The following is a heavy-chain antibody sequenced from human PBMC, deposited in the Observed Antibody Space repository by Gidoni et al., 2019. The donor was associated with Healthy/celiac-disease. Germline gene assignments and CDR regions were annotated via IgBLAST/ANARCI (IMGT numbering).Heavy chain of an antibody. CDR3: TTDIGVAAAGNYYYYGMDV. V-gene: IGHV3-15*07. D-gene: IGHD6-13*01. J-gene: IGHJ6*02. CDR2: IKSKTDGVTT. Sequence: EVQLVESGGGLVKPGGSLRLCCAASGFTFSNAWMNWVSQAPGKGLEWCGRIKSKTDGVTTDYAAPVKGRFTISRDDSKNTLYLQMNSLKTEDTAVYYCTTDIGVAAAGNYYYYGMDVWGQGTTVTVSS. CDR1: GFTFSNAW.